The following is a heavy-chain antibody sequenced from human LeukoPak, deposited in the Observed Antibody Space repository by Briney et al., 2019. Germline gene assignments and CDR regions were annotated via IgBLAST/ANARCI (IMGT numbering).Heavy chain of an antibody. CDR1: GGSISSYY. Sequence: SETLSLTCTVSGGSISSYYWSWIRQPPGKGLEWIGYIYYSGSTNYNPSLKSRVTISVDTSKNQFSLKLSSVTAADTAVYYCARLSLPANYYYYYYMGVWGKGTTVTVSS. V-gene: IGHV4-59*01. J-gene: IGHJ6*03. D-gene: IGHD1-26*01. CDR2: IYYSGST. CDR3: ARLSLPANYYYYYYMGV.